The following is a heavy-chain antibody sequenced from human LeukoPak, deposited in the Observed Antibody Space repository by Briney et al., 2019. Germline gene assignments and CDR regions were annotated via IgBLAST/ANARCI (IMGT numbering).Heavy chain of an antibody. D-gene: IGHD6-19*01. CDR1: GFTVSSNY. J-gene: IGHJ2*01. CDR3: ARRAWYSSGFLAGWYFDL. V-gene: IGHV3-53*01. CDR2: IYSGGST. Sequence: PGGSLRLSCAASGFTVSSNYMSWVRQAPGKGLEWVSVIYSGGSTYYADSVKGRFTISRDNSKNTLYLQMNSLRAEDTAVYYCARRAWYSSGFLAGWYFDLWGRGTLVTVSS.